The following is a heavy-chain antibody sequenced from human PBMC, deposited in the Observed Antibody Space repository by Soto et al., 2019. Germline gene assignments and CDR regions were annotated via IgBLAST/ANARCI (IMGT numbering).Heavy chain of an antibody. CDR1: GGSISRYY. CDR3: ARHYDFWSEYYFDY. V-gene: IGHV4-59*01. J-gene: IGHJ4*02. CDR2: IYYSGST. D-gene: IGHD3-3*01. Sequence: SVTLSPTCTVPGGSISRYYMSWNRQPPGKGLERIGYIYYSGSTNYNPSLKGRVTISVDTSKNKFSMKLSSVTAADAAVYYCARHYDFWSEYYFDYWGQGTLVTVSS.